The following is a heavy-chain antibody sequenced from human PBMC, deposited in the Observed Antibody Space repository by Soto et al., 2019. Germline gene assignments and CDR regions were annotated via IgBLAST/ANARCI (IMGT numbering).Heavy chain of an antibody. D-gene: IGHD3-9*01. J-gene: IGHJ4*02. CDR1: GYVFLGYA. V-gene: IGHV1-18*01. CDR3: ATLDWGTFDV. Sequence: HLVQSAAEVKKPGASVKVSCKASGYVFLGYAITWVRQAPGHGLEWMGGISPHNGNTKYAQKFQGRMIMITDTSTDTAYMELRSLISDDTATYYCATLDWGTFDVWGQGTLVTVSS. CDR2: ISPHNGNT.